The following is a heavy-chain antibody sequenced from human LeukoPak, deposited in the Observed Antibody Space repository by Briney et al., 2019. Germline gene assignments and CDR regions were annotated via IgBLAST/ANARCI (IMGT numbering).Heavy chain of an antibody. CDR1: GYTLTELS. CDR2: FDPEDGET. J-gene: IGHJ4*02. D-gene: IGHD3-10*01. CDR3: ATVPLVRGVIILDYYFDY. V-gene: IGHV1-24*01. Sequence: ASVKVSCKVSGYTLTELSMHWVRQAPGKGLEWMGGFDPEDGETIYAQKFQGRVTMTEDTSTDTAYMELSSLRSEDTAGYYCATVPLVRGVIILDYYFDYWGQGTLVTVSS.